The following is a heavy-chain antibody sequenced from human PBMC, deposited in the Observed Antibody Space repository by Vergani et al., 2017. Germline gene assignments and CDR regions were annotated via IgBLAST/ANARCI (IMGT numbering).Heavy chain of an antibody. D-gene: IGHD5-18*01. CDR2: IYWDDDK. Sequence: QITLKESGPTLVKPTQTLTLTCTFSGFSLSTSGVGVGWIRQPPGKALEWLALIYWDDDKRYSPSLKSRLTITKDTSKNQVVLTMTNMDPVDTATCYCAQGSGYSYGSSYMDVGGKGTTVTVSS. CDR1: GFSLSTSGVG. V-gene: IGHV2-5*02. J-gene: IGHJ6*03. CDR3: AQGSGYSYGSSYMDV.